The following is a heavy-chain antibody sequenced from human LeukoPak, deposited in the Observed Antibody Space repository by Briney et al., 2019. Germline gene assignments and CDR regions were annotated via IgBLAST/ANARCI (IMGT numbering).Heavy chain of an antibody. Sequence: GGSLRLSCAASGFTFSSYGIHWVRQAPGKGLEWVAVISYDGSNKYYADSVRGRFTISRDNSKNTLYLQMNSLRAEDTAVYYCAKDIVVVPAAIGYYYYYGMDVWGQGTTVTVSS. D-gene: IGHD2-2*01. CDR2: ISYDGSNK. J-gene: IGHJ6*02. CDR3: AKDIVVVPAAIGYYYYYGMDV. CDR1: GFTFSSYG. V-gene: IGHV3-30*18.